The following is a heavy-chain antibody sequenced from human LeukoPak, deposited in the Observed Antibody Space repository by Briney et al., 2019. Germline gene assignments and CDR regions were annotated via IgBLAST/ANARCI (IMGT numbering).Heavy chain of an antibody. J-gene: IGHJ3*02. CDR2: ISSSGSTI. D-gene: IGHD6-13*01. CDR1: GFTVSSNY. V-gene: IGHV3-11*01. CDR3: ARTKSSWYVRDAFDI. Sequence: GGSLRLSCAASGFTVSSNYMSWIRQAPGKGLEWVSYISSSGSTIYYADSVKGRFTISRDNAKNSLYLQMNSLRAEDTAVYYCARTKSSWYVRDAFDIWGQGTMVTVSS.